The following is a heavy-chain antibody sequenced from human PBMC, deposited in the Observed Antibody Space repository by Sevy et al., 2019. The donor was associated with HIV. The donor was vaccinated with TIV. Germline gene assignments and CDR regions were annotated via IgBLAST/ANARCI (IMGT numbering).Heavy chain of an antibody. J-gene: IGHJ4*02. Sequence: GESLKISCAASGFIVSSNYMSWVRQAPGKGLEWVSVIHGGDTTYYADSVKGRFTISRDNSKNTLYLQMNSLRAEDTAVYYCARAPPGYCSGESCNGIGHWGQGTRVTVSS. CDR3: ARAPPGYCSGESCNGIGH. CDR1: GFIVSSNY. CDR2: IHGGDTT. D-gene: IGHD2-15*01. V-gene: IGHV3-66*01.